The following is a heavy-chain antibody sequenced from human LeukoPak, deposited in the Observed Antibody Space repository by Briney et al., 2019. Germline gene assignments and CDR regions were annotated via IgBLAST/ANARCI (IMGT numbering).Heavy chain of an antibody. CDR2: TNHSGST. V-gene: IGHV4-34*01. CDR1: GGSFSGYY. CDR3: ARQWSGYSYFDY. J-gene: IGHJ4*02. Sequence: PSETLSLTCAVYGGSFSGYYWSWIRQPPGKGLEWIGETNHSGSTNYNPSLKSRVTISVDTSKNQFSLKLNSVTAADTAVYYCARQWSGYSYFDYWGQGTLVTVSS. D-gene: IGHD3-3*01.